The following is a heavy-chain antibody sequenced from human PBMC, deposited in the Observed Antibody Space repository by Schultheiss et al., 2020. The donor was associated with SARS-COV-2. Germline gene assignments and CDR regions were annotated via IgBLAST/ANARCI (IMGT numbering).Heavy chain of an antibody. Sequence: SQTLSLTCAVYGGSFSGYYWSWIRQPPGKGLEWIGYIYYSGSTNYNPSLKSRVTMSVDTSKNQFSLKLSSVTAADTAVYYCARGLGADYDSSGWGQGTLVTVSS. CDR1: GGSFSGYY. CDR3: ARGLGADYDSSG. CDR2: IYYSGST. J-gene: IGHJ4*02. V-gene: IGHV4-59*08. D-gene: IGHD3-22*01.